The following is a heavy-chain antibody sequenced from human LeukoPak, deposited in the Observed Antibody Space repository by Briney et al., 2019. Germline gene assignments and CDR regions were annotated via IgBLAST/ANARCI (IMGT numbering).Heavy chain of an antibody. V-gene: IGHV4-4*07. J-gene: IGHJ4*02. CDR1: GGSISSYY. D-gene: IGHD2-15*01. Sequence: PSETLSLTXTVSGGSISSYYWSWIRQPAGKGLEWIGRIYTSGSTNYNPSLKSRVTMSVDTSKNQFSLKLSSVTAADTAVYYCARDHPPYCSGGSCHLGYWGQGTLVTVSS. CDR3: ARDHPPYCSGGSCHLGY. CDR2: IYTSGST.